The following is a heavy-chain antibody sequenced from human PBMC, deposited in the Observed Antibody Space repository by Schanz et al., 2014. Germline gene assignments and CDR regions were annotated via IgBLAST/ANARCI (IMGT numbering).Heavy chain of an antibody. CDR1: SGSFSGYY. J-gene: IGHJ6*02. D-gene: IGHD3-22*01. CDR2: ISYSGST. CDR3: SRHSDNSGYRDGSYYFSYGVDV. Sequence: QVQLQQWGAGLLKPSETLSLSCAVYSGSFSGYYWDWIRQPPGKGLEWIGTISYSGSTYYNPSLNGRSTISEDPSKNLSSLKLTFVPAADTALYYCSRHSDNSGYRDGSYYFSYGVDVWGRGTTVTVSS. V-gene: IGHV4-34*01.